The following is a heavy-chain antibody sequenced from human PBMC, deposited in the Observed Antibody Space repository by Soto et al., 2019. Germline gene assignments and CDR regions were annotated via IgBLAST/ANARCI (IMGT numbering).Heavy chain of an antibody. CDR3: ARVYSGYDFEPNYYDMDV. D-gene: IGHD5-12*01. CDR1: GYTFTSYA. J-gene: IGHJ6*02. Sequence: QVQLVQSGAEVKKPGASVKVSCKASGYTFTSYAMHWVRQAPGQRLEWMGGINAGNGNTKYSQKFQGRVTITRDTSARTDYMELSSLRSEDTAVYYCARVYSGYDFEPNYYDMDVWGQGTTVTVSS. CDR2: INAGNGNT. V-gene: IGHV1-3*01.